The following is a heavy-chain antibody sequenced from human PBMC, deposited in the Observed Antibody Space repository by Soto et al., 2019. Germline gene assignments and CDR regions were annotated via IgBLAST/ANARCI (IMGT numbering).Heavy chain of an antibody. D-gene: IGHD6-13*01. Sequence: GSLRLSCAASGFTFSSYAMSWVRQAPGKGLEWVSAISGSGGSTYYADSVKGRFTISRYNSKNTLYLQMNSLRAEDTAVYYCAKGGVASSSWYRNAFDIWGQGTMFTVSS. V-gene: IGHV3-23*01. CDR3: AKGGVASSSWYRNAFDI. J-gene: IGHJ3*02. CDR1: GFTFSSYA. CDR2: ISGSGGST.